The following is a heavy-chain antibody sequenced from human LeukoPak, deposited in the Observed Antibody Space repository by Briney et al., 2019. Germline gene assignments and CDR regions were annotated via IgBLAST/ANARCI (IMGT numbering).Heavy chain of an antibody. V-gene: IGHV3-7*01. CDR3: TRDPLYGALDS. J-gene: IGHJ4*02. CDR1: GFSVTSNY. CDR2: IQPDGSQG. D-gene: IGHD4-17*01. Sequence: GGSLRLSCTASGFSVTSNYMNWVRQAPGKGLEWVANIQPDGSQGSYVDSVKGRFIISRDNAKKSLYLQMNSLRAEDTAVYYCTRDPLYGALDSWGQGTLVTVSS.